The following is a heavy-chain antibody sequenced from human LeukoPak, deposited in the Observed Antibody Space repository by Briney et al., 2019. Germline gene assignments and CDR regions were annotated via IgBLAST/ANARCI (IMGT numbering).Heavy chain of an antibody. J-gene: IGHJ5*02. Sequence: GGSLRLSCAASGFTFSDYYMSWIRQAPGKGLEWVSYISSSGSTIYYADSVKGRFTISRDNAKNSLYLQMNSLRAEDTAVYYCARRHSSSWNNWFDPWGQGTLVTVSS. CDR3: ARRHSSSWNNWFDP. CDR1: GFTFSDYY. V-gene: IGHV3-11*04. CDR2: ISSSGSTI. D-gene: IGHD6-13*01.